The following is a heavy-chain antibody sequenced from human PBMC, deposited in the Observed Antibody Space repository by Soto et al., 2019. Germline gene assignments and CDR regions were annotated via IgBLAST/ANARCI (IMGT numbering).Heavy chain of an antibody. CDR3: ARLRYSSSSRYHMDV. CDR2: IRSSGTTT. D-gene: IGHD6-6*01. V-gene: IGHV3-11*01. CDR1: GFTLNDYH. J-gene: IGHJ6*03. Sequence: QVQLVGSGGGLVRPRGSLRLSCAASGFTLNDYHMNWIRQAPGKGLEWVSYIRSSGTTTFYADSVKGRFTVSWDNANNSLFLQMNSLRAEDTAVYYCARLRYSSSSRYHMDVWGKGTTVTVS.